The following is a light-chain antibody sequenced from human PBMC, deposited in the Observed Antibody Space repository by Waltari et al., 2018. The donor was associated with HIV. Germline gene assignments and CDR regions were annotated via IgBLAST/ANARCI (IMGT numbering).Light chain of an antibody. J-gene: IGLJ1*01. CDR3: CSYAGTSPYV. CDR2: EGS. V-gene: IGLV2-23*01. CDR1: SSDVGSYNL. Sequence: QSALTQPASVSGSPGQSITISCTGTSSDVGSYNLFSWYQQHPGKAPKLMIYEGSKRPSGVSNRFSGSKSGNTASLTISGLQAEDEADYYCCSYAGTSPYVFGTGTKVTVL.